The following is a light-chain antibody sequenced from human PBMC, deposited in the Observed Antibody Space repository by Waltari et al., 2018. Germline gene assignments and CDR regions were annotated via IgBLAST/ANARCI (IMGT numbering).Light chain of an antibody. CDR3: QQYNSYSLLS. V-gene: IGKV1-5*03. CDR2: KAS. CDR1: QSISKW. J-gene: IGKJ4*01. Sequence: DIQMTQSPSTLAASVGDSVIFSCRASQSISKWLAWYQQKPGKAPKLLIYKASTLESGVPSRFSGSGSGTEFTLTISSLQPADFATYYCQQYNSYSLLSFGGGTKVEIK.